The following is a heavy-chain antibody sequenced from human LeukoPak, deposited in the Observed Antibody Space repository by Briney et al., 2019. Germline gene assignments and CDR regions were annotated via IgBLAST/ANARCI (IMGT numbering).Heavy chain of an antibody. J-gene: IGHJ3*02. V-gene: IGHV4-59*01. CDR1: GGSISSYY. CDR2: IYYSGST. CDR3: ARDLGVMVRAFDI. Sequence: PSETLSLTCTVSGGSISSYYWSWIRQPPGKRLEWIGYIYYSGSTSYNPSLKSRVTISVDTSKNQISLKLSSVTAVDTAVYYCARDLGVMVRAFDIWGQGTMVTVSS. D-gene: IGHD5-18*01.